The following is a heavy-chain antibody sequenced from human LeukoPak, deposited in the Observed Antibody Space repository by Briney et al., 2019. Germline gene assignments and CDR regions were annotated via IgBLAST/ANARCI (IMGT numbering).Heavy chain of an antibody. V-gene: IGHV3-7*01. Sequence: PGGSLRLSCAASGFTFSSYWMSWVRQAPGKGLEWVANIKQDGSEKYYVDSVKGRFTISRDNAKNSLYLQMNSLRAEDTAVYYCARVWVPDDFWSGYYYYYYYYMDVWGKGTTVTVSS. CDR1: GFTFSSYW. CDR3: ARVWVPDDFWSGYYYYYYYYMDV. J-gene: IGHJ6*03. D-gene: IGHD3-3*01. CDR2: IKQDGSEK.